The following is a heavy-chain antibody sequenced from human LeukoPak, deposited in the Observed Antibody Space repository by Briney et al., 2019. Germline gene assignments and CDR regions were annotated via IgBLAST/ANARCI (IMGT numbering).Heavy chain of an antibody. V-gene: IGHV3-49*04. D-gene: IGHD3-10*01. CDR2: IRRKTSGATT. Sequence: GGSLRLSCTASGFTFGDYTLSWVRQPPGKGLEWIAFIRRKTSGATTEYAASVKGRFTISRDDSKSVAYLQMNSLQTEDTAVYYCSRETGNFYNIDGGQGTLVTVSS. CDR3: SRETGNFYNID. CDR1: GFTFGDYT. J-gene: IGHJ4*02.